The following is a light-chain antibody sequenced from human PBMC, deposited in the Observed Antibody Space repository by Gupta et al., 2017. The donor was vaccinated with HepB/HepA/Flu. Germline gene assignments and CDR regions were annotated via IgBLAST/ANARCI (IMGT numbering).Light chain of an antibody. CDR3: CSYAGSYGV. Sequence: QSALTQPRSVSGSPGQSVTISCTGTSSDVGGYNYVSWYQQHPGKAPKLMIYDVSKRPSGVPDRFSGSKSGNTASLTISGLQAEDEADDYCCSYAGSYGVFGGGTKLTVL. V-gene: IGLV2-11*01. CDR1: SSDVGGYNY. J-gene: IGLJ2*01. CDR2: DVS.